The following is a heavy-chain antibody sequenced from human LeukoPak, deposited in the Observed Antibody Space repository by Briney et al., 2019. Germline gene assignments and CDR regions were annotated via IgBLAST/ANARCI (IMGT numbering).Heavy chain of an antibody. D-gene: IGHD1-26*01. Sequence: GGSLRLSCAASGFTFSSYEMNWVRQAPGKGLEWVSGINRNGDSTGYADFVKGRFTISRDNVKNSLYLQMNSLRVEDTALYHCARKGLGGELGGFDSWGQGTLVTVSS. CDR1: GFTFSSYE. V-gene: IGHV3-20*01. CDR3: ARKGLGGELGGFDS. J-gene: IGHJ4*02. CDR2: INRNGDST.